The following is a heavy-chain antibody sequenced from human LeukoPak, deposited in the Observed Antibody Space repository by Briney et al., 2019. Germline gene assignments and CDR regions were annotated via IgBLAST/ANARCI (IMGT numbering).Heavy chain of an antibody. CDR1: GGSFSGYY. CDR3: ASLGRKSYCSSTSCYRYYYYYMDV. Sequence: SETLSLXCAVYGGSFSGYYWSWIRQPPGKGLEWIGEINHSGSTNYNPSLKSRVTISVDTSKNQFSLKLSSVTAADTAVYYCASLGRKSYCSSTSCYRYYYYYMDVWGKGTTVTVSS. CDR2: INHSGST. D-gene: IGHD2-2*01. V-gene: IGHV4-34*01. J-gene: IGHJ6*03.